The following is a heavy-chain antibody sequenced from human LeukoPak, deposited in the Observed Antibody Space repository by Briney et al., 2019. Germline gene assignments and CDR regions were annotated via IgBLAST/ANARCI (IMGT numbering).Heavy chain of an antibody. Sequence: SGPTLVKPTQTLKLTCTCSGFSLSTTGVGVGWIRQPPGKALEWLALIYWDADKRYNSSLKRRLTIIKDTSKNQVVLTLTDLDPLDTPTYYCAYTSTVVTPFDSWGQGILVTVSS. J-gene: IGHJ4*02. CDR1: GFSLSTTGVG. CDR3: AYTSTVVTPFDS. V-gene: IGHV2-5*02. CDR2: IYWDADK. D-gene: IGHD4-23*01.